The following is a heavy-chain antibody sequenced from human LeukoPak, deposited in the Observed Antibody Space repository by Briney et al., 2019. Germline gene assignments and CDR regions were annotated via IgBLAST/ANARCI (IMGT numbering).Heavy chain of an antibody. J-gene: IGHJ4*02. CDR2: INQGGSEK. CDR3: ARDGSGYDY. D-gene: IGHD6-19*01. V-gene: IGHV3-7*05. Sequence: GGSLRLSCAASRFTFSNYWMSWVRQPPGKGLEWVANINQGGSEKYYLSSVKGRFTISRDNAKNSLYLQMNSLRADDTAIYYCARDGSGYDYWGQGTLVTVSS. CDR1: RFTFSNYW.